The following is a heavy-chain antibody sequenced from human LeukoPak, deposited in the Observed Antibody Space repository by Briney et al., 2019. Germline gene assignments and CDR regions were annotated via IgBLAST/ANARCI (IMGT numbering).Heavy chain of an antibody. J-gene: IGHJ4*02. Sequence: GGSLRLSCAASGFTFSSYEMNWVRQAPGKGLEWVSYISSSGSTIYYADSVKGRFTISRDNAKNSLYLQMNSLRAEDTAVYYCARVSSEWLRVPYYFDYWGQGTLVTVSS. D-gene: IGHD5-12*01. CDR2: ISSSGSTI. CDR1: GFTFSSYE. V-gene: IGHV3-48*03. CDR3: ARVSSEWLRVPYYFDY.